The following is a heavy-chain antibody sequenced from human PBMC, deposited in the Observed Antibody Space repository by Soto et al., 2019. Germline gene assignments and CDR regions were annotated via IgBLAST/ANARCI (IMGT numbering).Heavy chain of an antibody. CDR2: IIPIFGTA. J-gene: IGHJ6*02. CDR1: GGTFSSYA. Sequence: QVQLVQSGAEVKKPGSSVKVSCKASGGTFSSYAISWVRQAPGQGLEWMGGIIPIFGTANYAQKFQGRVTITADESTSPAYMELSSLRSEDTAVYYCARNLYDFWSGYPDSYYYYGMDVWGQGTTVTVSS. V-gene: IGHV1-69*01. D-gene: IGHD3-3*01. CDR3: ARNLYDFWSGYPDSYYYYGMDV.